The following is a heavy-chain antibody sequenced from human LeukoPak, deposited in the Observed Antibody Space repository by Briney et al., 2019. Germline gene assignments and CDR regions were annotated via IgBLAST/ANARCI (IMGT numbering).Heavy chain of an antibody. J-gene: IGHJ4*02. CDR3: AGGRYSYGYYYFDY. CDR2: IYYSGST. V-gene: IGHV4-59*01. CDR1: GGSISSYY. D-gene: IGHD5-18*01. Sequence: SETLSLTCTVSGGSISSYYWCWIRQPPGKGLEWIGYIYYSGSTNYNPSLKSRVTISVDTSKNQFSLKLSSVTAADTAVYYCAGGRYSYGYYYFDYWGQGTLVTVSS.